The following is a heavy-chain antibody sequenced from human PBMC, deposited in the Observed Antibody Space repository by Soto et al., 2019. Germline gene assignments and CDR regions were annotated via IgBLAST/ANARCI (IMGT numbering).Heavy chain of an antibody. CDR1: GFTFSDYY. CDR2: ISSSGSTI. V-gene: IGHV3-11*01. Sequence: GGSLRLSCAASGFTFSDYYMSWIRQAPGKGLEWVSYISSSGSTIYYADSVKGRFTISRDNAKNSLYLQMNSLRAEDTAVYYCARAPVGEYSYGRRPYFDYWGQGTLVTVSS. CDR3: ARAPVGEYSYGRRPYFDY. D-gene: IGHD5-18*01. J-gene: IGHJ4*02.